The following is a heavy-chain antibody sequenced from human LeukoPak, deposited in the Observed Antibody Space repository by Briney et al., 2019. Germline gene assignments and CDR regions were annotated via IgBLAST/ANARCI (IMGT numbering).Heavy chain of an antibody. CDR2: IYYSGST. CDR3: ARDSGLAAAGTDRNWFDP. CDR1: GGSISGGSHY. J-gene: IGHJ5*02. V-gene: IGHV4-39*02. Sequence: SETLSLTCTVSGGSISGGSHYWSWIRQPAGKGLEWIGSIYYSGSTYYNPSLKSRVTISVDTSKNQFSLKLSSVTAADTAVYYCARDSGLAAAGTDRNWFDPWGQGTLVTVSS. D-gene: IGHD6-13*01.